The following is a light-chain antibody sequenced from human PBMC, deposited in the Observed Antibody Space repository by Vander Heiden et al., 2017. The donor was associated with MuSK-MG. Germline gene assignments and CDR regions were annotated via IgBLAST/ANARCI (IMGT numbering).Light chain of an antibody. CDR1: QSLLHSNGYNY. CDR3: MQALQTPRT. Sequence: DIVMTQSPLSLPVHPGVPASISCRSSQSLLHSNGYNYWDWYLKKPGQSPQLLIELGSNRASGVPDRFSGSGSGTDFTLKISRVEAEDVGVYYCMQALQTPRTFGQGTKLEIK. V-gene: IGKV2-28*01. J-gene: IGKJ2*01. CDR2: LGS.